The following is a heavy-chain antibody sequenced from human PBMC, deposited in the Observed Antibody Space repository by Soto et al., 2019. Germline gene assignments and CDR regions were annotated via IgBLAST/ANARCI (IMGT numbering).Heavy chain of an antibody. V-gene: IGHV4-30-4*08. Sequence: PSETLSLTCAVSGGSISSGDYSWNWIRQHPGKGLEWIGYIYLSGFTYSNPSLKSRVSMSIDTSKNEFSLKLSSVTAADTAVYYCARGTMVRGAFDYWGQGTLVTVSS. J-gene: IGHJ4*02. CDR1: GGSISSGDYS. CDR3: ARGTMVRGAFDY. D-gene: IGHD3-10*01. CDR2: IYLSGFT.